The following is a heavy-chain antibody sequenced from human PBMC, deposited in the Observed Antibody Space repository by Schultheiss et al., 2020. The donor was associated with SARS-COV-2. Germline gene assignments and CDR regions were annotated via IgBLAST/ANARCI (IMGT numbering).Heavy chain of an antibody. J-gene: IGHJ4*02. CDR1: GGSFRGYY. Sequence: SQTLSLTCAVYGGSFRGYYWSWIRQPPGKGLEWIGEINHSGSTNYNPSLKSRVTISVDTSKNQFSLKLSSVTAADTAVYYCGYSGYDLWGYYFDYWGQGTLGTVSS. CDR3: GYSGYDLWGYYFDY. V-gene: IGHV4-34*01. CDR2: INHSGST. D-gene: IGHD5-12*01.